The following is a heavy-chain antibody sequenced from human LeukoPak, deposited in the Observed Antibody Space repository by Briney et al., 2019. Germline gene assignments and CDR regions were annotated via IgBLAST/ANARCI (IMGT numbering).Heavy chain of an antibody. Sequence: SQTLSLTCAVSGGSISIGGSYWSWIRQHPGKGLEWIGYIYYSGSTYYNPSLKSRVTISLDTSKNQFSLNLSSVTAADMAVHYCARELIVPDGGGYYYYYMDVWGKGTTVTVSS. CDR3: ARELIVPDGGGYYYYYMDV. CDR1: GGSISIGGSY. V-gene: IGHV4-31*11. D-gene: IGHD2-2*01. CDR2: IYYSGST. J-gene: IGHJ6*03.